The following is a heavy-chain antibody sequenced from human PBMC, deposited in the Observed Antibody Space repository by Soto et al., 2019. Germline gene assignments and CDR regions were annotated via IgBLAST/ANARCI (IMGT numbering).Heavy chain of an antibody. Sequence: SVKVSCKASGFTFTSSAVQWVRQARGQRLEWIGWIVVGSGNTNYAQKFQERVTITRDMSTSTAYMELSSLRSEDTAVYYCAAAIVGAAASLDYWGQGTLVTVYS. D-gene: IGHD1-26*01. CDR2: IVVGSGNT. V-gene: IGHV1-58*01. CDR3: AAAIVGAAASLDY. CDR1: GFTFTSSA. J-gene: IGHJ4*02.